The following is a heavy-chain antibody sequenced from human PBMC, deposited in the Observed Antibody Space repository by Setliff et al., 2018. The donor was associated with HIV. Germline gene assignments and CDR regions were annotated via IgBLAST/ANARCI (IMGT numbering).Heavy chain of an antibody. CDR1: GFTFSSYE. J-gene: IGHJ4*02. CDR2: IGSAGDRTI. Sequence: GSLRLSCEGSGFTFSSYEMNWVRQAPGEGLEWLSYIGSAGDRTIYYADSVKGRFTISRDDSKNSLYLQMNSLRAEDTAVYYCVRDDPAGGIDYWGQGTLVTVSS. CDR3: VRDDPAGGIDY. V-gene: IGHV3-48*03. D-gene: IGHD1-26*01.